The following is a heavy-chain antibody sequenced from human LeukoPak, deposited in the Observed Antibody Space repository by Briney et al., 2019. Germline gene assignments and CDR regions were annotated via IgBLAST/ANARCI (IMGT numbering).Heavy chain of an antibody. CDR3: ARLYSSSWYDY. CDR2: IYYSGST. V-gene: IGHV4-39*01. J-gene: IGHJ4*02. D-gene: IGHD6-13*01. CDR1: GGSISSSSYY. Sequence: SETLSLTCTVSGGSISSSSYYWGWIRQPPGKGLEWIGSIYYSGSTYYNPSLKSRVTISVDTSKNQFSLKLSSVTAADTAVYYCARLYSSSWYDYWGQGTLVTVSS.